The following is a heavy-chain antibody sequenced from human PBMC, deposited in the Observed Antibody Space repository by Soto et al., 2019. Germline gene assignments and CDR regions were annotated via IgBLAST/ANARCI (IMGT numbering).Heavy chain of an antibody. D-gene: IGHD2-15*01. J-gene: IGHJ2*01. CDR2: IIPIFGTA. CDR1: GGTFSSYA. CDR3: ARDFFSCFRGGRDLHSFPAQRSSDL. V-gene: IGHV1-69*13. Sequence: GASVKVSCKASGGTFSSYAISWVRQAPGQGLEWMGGIIPIFGTANYAQKFQGRVTITADESTSTAYMELSSLRSEDTAVYYCARDFFSCFRGGRDLHSFPAQRSSDL.